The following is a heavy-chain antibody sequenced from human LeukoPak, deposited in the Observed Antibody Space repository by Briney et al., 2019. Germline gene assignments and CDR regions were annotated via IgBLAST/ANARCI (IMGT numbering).Heavy chain of an antibody. CDR3: ARGTGTTAYFDY. V-gene: IGHV3-11*06. CDR2: ISSSSSYT. D-gene: IGHD1-1*01. CDR1: GFTFTNAW. J-gene: IGHJ4*02. Sequence: PGGSLRLSCAASGFTFTNAWMTWVRQAPGKGLEWVSYISSSSSYTKYADSVKGRFTISRDNAKNSLYLQANSLRAEDTAVYYCARGTGTTAYFDYWGQGTLVTVSS.